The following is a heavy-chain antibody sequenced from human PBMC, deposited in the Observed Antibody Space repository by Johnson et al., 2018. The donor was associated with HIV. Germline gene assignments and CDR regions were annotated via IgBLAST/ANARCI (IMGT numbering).Heavy chain of an antibody. V-gene: IGHV3-33*06. CDR1: GFTFSSYG. CDR3: AKGRNCGGDAFDI. D-gene: IGHD7-27*01. J-gene: IGHJ3*02. Sequence: QAQLVESGGGVVQPGRSLRLSCAASGFTFSSYGMHWVRQAPGKGLELVAVIWYDGSNKYYADSVKGRFTISRDNSKNTLYLQMNSLRAEDTAVYYCAKGRNCGGDAFDIWGQGTMVTVSS. CDR2: IWYDGSNK.